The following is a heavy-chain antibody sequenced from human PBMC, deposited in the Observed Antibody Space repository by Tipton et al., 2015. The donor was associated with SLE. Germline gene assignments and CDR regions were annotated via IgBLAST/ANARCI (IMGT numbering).Heavy chain of an antibody. D-gene: IGHD4-11*01. CDR2: IWYDGSNK. J-gene: IGHJ4*02. CDR1: GFTFSSYG. Sequence: SLRLSCAASGFTFSSYGMHWVRQAPGKGLEWVAVIWYDGSNKYYADSVKGRFTISRDNSKNTLYLQMNSLRAEDTAVYYCAKGLQSYYFDYWGQGTLVPVSS. V-gene: IGHV3-33*06. CDR3: AKGLQSYYFDY.